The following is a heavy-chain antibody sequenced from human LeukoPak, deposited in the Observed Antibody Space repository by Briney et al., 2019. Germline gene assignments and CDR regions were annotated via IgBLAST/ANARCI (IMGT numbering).Heavy chain of an antibody. CDR3: ARTGLVPAAILDAFDI. CDR1: GGTFSSYA. V-gene: IGHV1-69*04. D-gene: IGHD2-2*02. J-gene: IGHJ3*02. Sequence: SVKVSCKASGGTFSSYAISWVRQAPGQGLEWMGRIIPILGIANYAQKFQGRVTITADKSTSTAYMELSSLRSEDTAVYYCARTGLVPAAILDAFDIWGQGTMVTVSS. CDR2: IIPILGIA.